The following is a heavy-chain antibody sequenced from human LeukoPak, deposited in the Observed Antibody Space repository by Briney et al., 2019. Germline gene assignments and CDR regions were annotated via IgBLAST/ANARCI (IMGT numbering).Heavy chain of an antibody. CDR3: ARDRYALTFDY. CDR1: GGSVSSGSYY. CDR2: IFYSGST. V-gene: IGHV4-61*01. D-gene: IGHD3-16*01. Sequence: SETLSLTCTVSGGSVSSGSYYWSWLRQPPGKGLEWIGYIFYSGSTNYNPSLKSRVTMSVDTSKDQFSLKLNSVTAADTAAYYCARDRYALTFDYWGQGILVTVSS. J-gene: IGHJ4*02.